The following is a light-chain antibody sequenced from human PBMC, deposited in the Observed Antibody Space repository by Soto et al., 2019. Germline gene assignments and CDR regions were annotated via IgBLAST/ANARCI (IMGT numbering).Light chain of an antibody. CDR1: QGISSW. Sequence: DIQMTQTPSSVSASVGDXVTITCRASQGISSWLAWYQKKPGKAPNPLIYAASSLQSGVPSRFSGSESGTDFNLTISSLQPEDCSMYFCQQANSFPITFGQGTRLEI. J-gene: IGKJ5*01. V-gene: IGKV1-12*01. CDR3: QQANSFPIT. CDR2: AAS.